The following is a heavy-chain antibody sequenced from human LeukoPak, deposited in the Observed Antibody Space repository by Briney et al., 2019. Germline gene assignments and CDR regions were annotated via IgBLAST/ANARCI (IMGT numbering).Heavy chain of an antibody. CDR1: GGSISSYY. Sequence: SETLSLTCTVSGGSISSYYWSWIRQPPGKGLEWIGEINHSGSTNYNPSLKSRVTISVDTSKNQFSLKLSSVTAADTAVYYCARHGAMATNPFDYWGQGTLVTVSS. D-gene: IGHD5-24*01. CDR2: INHSGST. J-gene: IGHJ4*02. CDR3: ARHGAMATNPFDY. V-gene: IGHV4-34*01.